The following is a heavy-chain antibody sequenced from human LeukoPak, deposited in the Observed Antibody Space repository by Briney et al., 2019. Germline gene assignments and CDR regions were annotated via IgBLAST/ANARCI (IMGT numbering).Heavy chain of an antibody. V-gene: IGHV3-13*01. CDR1: GFTFSSYD. CDR2: IGTAGDT. J-gene: IGHJ4*02. Sequence: PGGSLRLSCAASGFTFSSYDMHWVRQATGKGLEWVSAIGTAGDTYYPGSVKGRFTISRENAKNSLYLQMNSLRAGDTAVYYCARGITFGLSVHFDYWGQGTLVTVSS. D-gene: IGHD3-16*01. CDR3: ARGITFGLSVHFDY.